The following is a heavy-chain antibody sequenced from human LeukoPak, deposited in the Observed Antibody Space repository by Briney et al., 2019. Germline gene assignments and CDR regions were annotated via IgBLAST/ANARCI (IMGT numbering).Heavy chain of an antibody. CDR3: ARQYAGGTYYDFWSGYCYGMDV. J-gene: IGHJ6*02. Sequence: PSGTLSLTCAVSGGSISSSNWWSWVRQPPGKGLEWIGEIYHSGSTNYNPSLKSRVTISVDKSKNQFSLKLSSVTAADTAVYYCARQYAGGTYYDFWSGYCYGMDVWGQGTTVTVSS. CDR2: IYHSGST. V-gene: IGHV4-4*02. CDR1: GGSISSSNW. D-gene: IGHD3-3*01.